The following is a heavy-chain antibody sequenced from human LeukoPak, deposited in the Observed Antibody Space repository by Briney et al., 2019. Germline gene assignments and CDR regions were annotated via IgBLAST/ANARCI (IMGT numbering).Heavy chain of an antibody. Sequence: GGSLRLSCAASGFTFSDYYMNWVRQAPGKGLEWVSSISGSSTIYYADSVKGRFTISRDNAKNSLYLQMNSLRAEDTAVYYCARTDYYGSGSPIVDFDPWGQGTLVTVSS. J-gene: IGHJ5*02. CDR3: ARTDYYGSGSPIVDFDP. CDR2: ISGSSTI. V-gene: IGHV3-69-1*01. D-gene: IGHD3-10*01. CDR1: GFTFSDYY.